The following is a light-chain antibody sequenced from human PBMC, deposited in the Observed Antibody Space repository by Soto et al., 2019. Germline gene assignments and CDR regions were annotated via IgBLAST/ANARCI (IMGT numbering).Light chain of an antibody. Sequence: EIVLTQSPATLSLSPGERATLSCRASQSVNSYLAWYQQKPGQAPRLLIYDASNRATGIPARFSGSGSGTVFTLTISSLESEDFAVYYCQQRNSWPLTFGGGTKVEIK. CDR1: QSVNSY. CDR2: DAS. J-gene: IGKJ4*01. CDR3: QQRNSWPLT. V-gene: IGKV3-11*01.